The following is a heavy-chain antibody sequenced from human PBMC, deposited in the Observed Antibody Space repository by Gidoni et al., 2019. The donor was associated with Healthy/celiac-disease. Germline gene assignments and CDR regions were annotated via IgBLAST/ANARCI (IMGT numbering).Heavy chain of an antibody. V-gene: IGHV4-34*01. Sequence: QVQLQQWGAGLLKPSETLSLTCAVYGGSFSGYYWSWIRQPPGKGLEWIGEINHSGSTNYNPSLKSRVTISVDTSKNQFSLKLSSVTAADTAVYYCARGRLSRCPTPFDPWGQGTLVTVSS. CDR3: ARGRLSRCPTPFDP. J-gene: IGHJ5*02. CDR2: INHSGST. CDR1: GGSFSGYY.